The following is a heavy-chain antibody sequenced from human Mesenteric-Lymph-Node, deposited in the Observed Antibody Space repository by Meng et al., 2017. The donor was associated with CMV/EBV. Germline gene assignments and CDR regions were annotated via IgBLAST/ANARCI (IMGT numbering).Heavy chain of an antibody. CDR3: AKCTVTTCLYQYGMDV. V-gene: IGHV3-21*01. CDR1: GFSFSTYS. CDR2: ISSSSNYI. D-gene: IGHD4-17*01. Sequence: ESLKISCAASGFSFSTYSMNWVRQAPGKGLEWVSSISSSSNYIYYADSVKGRFTISRDNAKNSLYLQMNSLRAEDTAVYYCAKCTVTTCLYQYGMDVWGQGTTVTVSS. J-gene: IGHJ6*02.